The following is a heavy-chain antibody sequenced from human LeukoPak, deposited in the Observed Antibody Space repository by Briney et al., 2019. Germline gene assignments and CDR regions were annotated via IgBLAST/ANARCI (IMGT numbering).Heavy chain of an antibody. CDR3: AKGSSSARPYYFDY. J-gene: IGHJ4*02. CDR1: GFTFSTYV. V-gene: IGHV3-23*01. D-gene: IGHD6-19*01. Sequence: GGSLRPSCAASGFTFSTYVMSWVRQAPGKGLEWVSAISGSSDSTYYADSVKGRFTISRDNAKNTLWLQVNSLRVEDMAVYYCAKGSSSARPYYFDYWGQGTLVTVSS. CDR2: ISGSSDST.